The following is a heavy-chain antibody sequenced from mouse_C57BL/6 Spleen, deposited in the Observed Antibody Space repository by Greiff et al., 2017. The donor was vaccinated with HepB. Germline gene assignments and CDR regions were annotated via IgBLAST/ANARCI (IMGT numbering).Heavy chain of an antibody. D-gene: IGHD1-1*01. CDR2: INPNNGGT. Sequence: EVQLQQSGPELVKPGASVKISCKASGYTFTDYYMNWVKQSHGKSLEWIGDINPNNGGTSYNQKFKGKATLTVYKSSSTAYMELRSLTSEDSAVYYCARDYYGSSTHWYFDVWGTGTTVTVSS. V-gene: IGHV1-26*01. J-gene: IGHJ1*03. CDR1: GYTFTDYY. CDR3: ARDYYGSSTHWYFDV.